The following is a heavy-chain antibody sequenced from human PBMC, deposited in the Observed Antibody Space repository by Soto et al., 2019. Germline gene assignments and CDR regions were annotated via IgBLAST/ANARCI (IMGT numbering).Heavy chain of an antibody. CDR3: ARGYLYSYGSGSYYSWFDP. V-gene: IGHV1-69*01. J-gene: IGHJ5*02. CDR2: IIPLFGTP. CDR1: PGTFSTYA. D-gene: IGHD3-10*01. Sequence: QVQLVQSGSEVKKPGSSVKVSCKASPGTFSTYAVSWVRQAPGQGLEWMGGIIPLFGTPNYAQKFQGRVTITADESTRTVYMELSSLTSEETAVSYCARGYLYSYGSGSYYSWFDPWGQGTMVSVSS.